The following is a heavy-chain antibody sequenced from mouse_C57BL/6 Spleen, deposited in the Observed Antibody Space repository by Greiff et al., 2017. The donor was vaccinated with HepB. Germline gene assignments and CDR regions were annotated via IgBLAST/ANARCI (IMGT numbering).Heavy chain of an antibody. V-gene: IGHV1-47*01. CDR3: AIYYSNYYYAMDY. CDR1: GYTFTTYP. J-gene: IGHJ4*01. Sequence: QVHVKQSGAELVKPGASVKMSCKASGYTFTTYPIEWMKQNHGKSLEWIGNFHPYNVDTMYNEKFKGKATLNVEISSSTVYMELSSLTSDDSAVYYCAIYYSNYYYAMDYWSQGTSVTVSS. D-gene: IGHD2-5*01. CDR2: FHPYNVDT.